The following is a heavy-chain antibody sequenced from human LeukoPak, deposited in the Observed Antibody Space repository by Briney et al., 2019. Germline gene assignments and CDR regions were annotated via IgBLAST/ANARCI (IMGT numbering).Heavy chain of an antibody. J-gene: IGHJ5*02. V-gene: IGHV4-34*01. CDR3: ARGSKYSYDSSPPVWFDP. Sequence: SETLSLTCAVYGGSFSGYYWSWIRQPPGKGLEWIGEINHSGSTNYNPSLKSRVTISVATSKNQFSLKLSSVTAADTAVYYCARGSKYSYDSSPPVWFDPWGQGTLVTVSS. CDR2: INHSGST. D-gene: IGHD3-22*01. CDR1: GGSFSGYY.